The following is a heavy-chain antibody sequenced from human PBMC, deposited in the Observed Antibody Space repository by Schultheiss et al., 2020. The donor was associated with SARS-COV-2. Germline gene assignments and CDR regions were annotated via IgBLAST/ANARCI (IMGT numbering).Heavy chain of an antibody. CDR1: GGSISSYY. V-gene: IGHV4-59*12. Sequence: SQTLSLTCTVSGGSISSYYWSWIRQPPGKGLEWIGYIYYSGSTYYNPSLKSRVTISVDTSKNQFSLKLSSVTAADTAVYYCARGLWFGEFLDYWGQGTLVTVSS. CDR3: ARGLWFGEFLDY. J-gene: IGHJ4*02. CDR2: IYYSGST. D-gene: IGHD3-10*01.